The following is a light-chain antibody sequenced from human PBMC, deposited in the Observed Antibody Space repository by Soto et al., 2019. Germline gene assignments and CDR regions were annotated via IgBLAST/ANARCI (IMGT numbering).Light chain of an antibody. J-gene: IGLJ1*01. CDR2: EVT. CDR1: TSDVGNYNY. V-gene: IGLV2-14*01. CDR3: SSYTTNTTLV. Sequence: QSALAQPASVSGSPGQSITISCTGTTSDVGNYNYVSWFQQHPGKPPKLMIYEVTNRPSGVSNRFSGSKAGITASLTISGLQAEDGADYYCSSYTTNTTLVFGTGTKLTVL.